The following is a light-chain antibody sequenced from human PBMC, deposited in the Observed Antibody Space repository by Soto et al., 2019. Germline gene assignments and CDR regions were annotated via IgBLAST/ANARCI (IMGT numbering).Light chain of an antibody. J-gene: IGLJ2*01. CDR1: SSNIGAGYD. CDR3: QSYDSSLSGSGV. Sequence: QSVLTQPPSVSGAPGQRVTISCTGNSSNIGAGYDVHWYQQLLGTAPKLLIYGNSNRPSGVPDRFSGSKSGTSASLAITGLQAEDEADYYCQSYDSSLSGSGVFGGGTQLTVL. V-gene: IGLV1-40*01. CDR2: GNS.